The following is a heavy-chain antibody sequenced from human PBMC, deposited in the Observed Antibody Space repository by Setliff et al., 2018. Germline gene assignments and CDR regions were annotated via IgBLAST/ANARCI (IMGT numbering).Heavy chain of an antibody. Sequence: SETLSLTCTVSGESIRSNNWWNWVRQPPGKGLEWIGDVYQSGTTNYNPSLKSRVTISADTSKNQFSLKLKSVTAADTAVYYCARAPGRNIRGDYWGQGALVTVSS. CDR3: ARAPGRNIRGDY. D-gene: IGHD3-10*01. V-gene: IGHV4-4*02. CDR2: VYQSGTT. CDR1: GESIRSNNW. J-gene: IGHJ4*02.